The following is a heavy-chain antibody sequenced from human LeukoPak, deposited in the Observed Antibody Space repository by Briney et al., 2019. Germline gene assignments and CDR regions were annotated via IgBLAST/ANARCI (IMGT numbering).Heavy chain of an antibody. J-gene: IGHJ4*02. Sequence: SETLSLTCTVSGGSISSYYWSWIRQSPGKGLEWIGYIYYSGSTNYNPSLKSRVTISVDTSKNQFSLKLSSVTAADTAVYYCARDFLQGTRGNTGGSFDYWGQGILVTVSS. CDR3: ARDFLQGTRGNTGGSFDY. CDR1: GGSISSYY. V-gene: IGHV4-59*12. D-gene: IGHD3-16*01. CDR2: IYYSGST.